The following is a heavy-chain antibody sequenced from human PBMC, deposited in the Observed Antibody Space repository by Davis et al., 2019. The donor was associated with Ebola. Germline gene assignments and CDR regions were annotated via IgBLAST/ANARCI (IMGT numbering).Heavy chain of an antibody. CDR1: GGSISSYY. D-gene: IGHD3-3*01. CDR2: IKQDGSEK. V-gene: IGHV3-7*03. J-gene: IGHJ4*02. CDR3: TTDLSVTIFGVVITTIDY. Sequence: ETLSLTCTVSGGSISSYYWSWIRQPPGKGLEWVANIKQDGSEKYYVDSVKGRFTISRDNAKNSLYLQMNSLRAEDTAVYYCTTDLSVTIFGVVITTIDYWGQGTLVTVSS.